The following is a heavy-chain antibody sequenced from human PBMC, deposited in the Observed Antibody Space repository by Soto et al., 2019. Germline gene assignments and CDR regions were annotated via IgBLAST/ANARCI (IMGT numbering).Heavy chain of an antibody. CDR2: INHSGST. V-gene: IGHV4-34*01. CDR3: AKREGLATISSYFDF. D-gene: IGHD6-6*01. Sequence: SETLSLTCAVYGGSFSGYYWSWIRQPPGKGLEWIGEINHSGSTNYNPSLKSRVTISVDTSKNQFSLKLSSVTAADTAVYYCAKREGLATISSYFDFWGQGALVTVSS. J-gene: IGHJ4*02. CDR1: GGSFSGYY.